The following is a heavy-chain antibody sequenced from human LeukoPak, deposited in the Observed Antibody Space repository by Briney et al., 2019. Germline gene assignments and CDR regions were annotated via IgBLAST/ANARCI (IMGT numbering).Heavy chain of an antibody. CDR3: AKDPPEAPDY. Sequence: GGSLRLSCAASGFTFSRYWMSWVRQAPGKGLEWVAFIRYDGSNKYYADSVKGRFTISRDNSKNTLYLQMNSLRAEDTAVYYCAKDPPEAPDYWGQGTLVTVSS. CDR2: IRYDGSNK. D-gene: IGHD1-14*01. J-gene: IGHJ4*02. CDR1: GFTFSRYW. V-gene: IGHV3-30*02.